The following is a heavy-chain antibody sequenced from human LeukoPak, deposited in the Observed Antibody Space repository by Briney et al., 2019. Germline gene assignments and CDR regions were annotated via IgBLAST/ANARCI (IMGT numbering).Heavy chain of an antibody. Sequence: MSGGSLRLSCAASGFTFSSYSMNWVRQAPGKGLEWVSSISSSSSYIYYADSVKGRFTISRDNAKNSLYLQMNSLRAEDTAVYYCARVYPRPAAINYGMDVWGQGTTVTVSS. D-gene: IGHD2-2*01. CDR1: GFTFSSYS. CDR2: ISSSSSYI. J-gene: IGHJ6*02. V-gene: IGHV3-21*01. CDR3: ARVYPRPAAINYGMDV.